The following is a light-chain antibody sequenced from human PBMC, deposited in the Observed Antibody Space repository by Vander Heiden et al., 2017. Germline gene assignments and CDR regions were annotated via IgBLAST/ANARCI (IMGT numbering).Light chain of an antibody. Sequence: SSDLNQLPSVSVSPGQTATIICSGHTLRDNYSCWYQQKPGQSPVLVIYQDEKRPSGIPERFSGSNSGNTATLTISGTQAMDEADYYCQAWDGSSALVFGAGTRVTVL. J-gene: IGLJ3*02. V-gene: IGLV3-1*01. CDR1: TLRDNY. CDR2: QDE. CDR3: QAWDGSSALV.